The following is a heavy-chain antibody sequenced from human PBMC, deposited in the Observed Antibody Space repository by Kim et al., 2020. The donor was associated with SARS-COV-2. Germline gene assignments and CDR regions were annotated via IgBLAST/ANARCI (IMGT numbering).Heavy chain of an antibody. Sequence: GGSLRLSCAASGFTFSSYGMHWVRQAPGKGLEWVAVISYDGSNKYYADSVKGRFTISIDNSKNTLYLQMNSLRAEDTAVYYCAKAEQRNMITFGGVISPFDYWGQGTLVTVSS. CDR1: GFTFSSYG. CDR3: AKAEQRNMITFGGVISPFDY. D-gene: IGHD3-16*02. V-gene: IGHV3-30*18. J-gene: IGHJ4*02. CDR2: ISYDGSNK.